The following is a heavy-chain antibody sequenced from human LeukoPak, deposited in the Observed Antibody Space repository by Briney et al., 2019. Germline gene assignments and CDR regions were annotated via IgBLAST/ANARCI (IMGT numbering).Heavy chain of an antibody. V-gene: IGHV7-4-1*02. CDR1: GYTFTSYA. D-gene: IGHD2-15*01. Sequence: ASVKVSCKASGYTFTSYAMNWVRQAPGQGLEWMGWINTNTVNPTYAQGFTGRVVFSLDTSVSTAYLQISSLKAEDTAVYYCARKSVAATPRDIVYQYYSMDVWGKGTTVTVSS. CDR3: ARKSVAATPRDIVYQYYSMDV. J-gene: IGHJ6*03. CDR2: INTNTVNP.